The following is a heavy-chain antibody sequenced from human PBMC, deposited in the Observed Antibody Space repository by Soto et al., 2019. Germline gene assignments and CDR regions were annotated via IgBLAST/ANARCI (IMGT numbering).Heavy chain of an antibody. D-gene: IGHD3-22*01. CDR3: AKDKRDRSGYHLDY. Sequence: EVQLVESGGVVVQPGGSLRLSCAASGFTFDDYTMHWVRQAPGKGLEWVSLISWDGGSTYYADSVKGRFTISRDNSKNSLYLQMNSLRTEDTALYYCAKDKRDRSGYHLDYWGQGTLVTVSS. V-gene: IGHV3-43*01. CDR1: GFTFDDYT. CDR2: ISWDGGST. J-gene: IGHJ4*02.